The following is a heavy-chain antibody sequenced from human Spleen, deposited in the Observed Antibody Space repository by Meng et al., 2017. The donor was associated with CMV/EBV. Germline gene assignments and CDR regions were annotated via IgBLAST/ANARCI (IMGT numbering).Heavy chain of an antibody. V-gene: IGHV1-18*01. CDR2: ISAHSGNT. J-gene: IGHJ6*02. CDR1: GYTFTTYG. CDR3: ATGRRGGYYYYGMDV. Sequence: ASVKVSCKASGYTFTTYGINWVRQAPGQGLEWMGWISAHSGNTNYAQKLQGRVTMTTDTSTSTAYMELRSLRSDDTAVYYCATGRRGGYYYYGMDVWGQGTTVTVSS.